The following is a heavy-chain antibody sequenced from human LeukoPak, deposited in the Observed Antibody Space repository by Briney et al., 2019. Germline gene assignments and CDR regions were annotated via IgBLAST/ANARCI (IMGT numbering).Heavy chain of an antibody. V-gene: IGHV1-46*01. CDR3: ASSDCRGGSCFILDY. D-gene: IGHD2-15*01. Sequence: ASVKVSCKASGYTFSTYYLHWVRQAPGQGLEWMGIINPSSRSTTYAQTFEGRVTMTSDTSTSTVYMELSRLRSEDTAVYYCASSDCRGGSCFILDYWGQGTMVTVSS. CDR1: GYTFSTYY. J-gene: IGHJ4*02. CDR2: INPSSRST.